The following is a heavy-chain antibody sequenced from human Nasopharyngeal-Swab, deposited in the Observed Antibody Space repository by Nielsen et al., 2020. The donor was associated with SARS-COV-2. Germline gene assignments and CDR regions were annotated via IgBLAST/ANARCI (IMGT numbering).Heavy chain of an antibody. D-gene: IGHD2-21*01. CDR3: ARDGMEIAVDY. CDR2: ISSSSSYI. Sequence: GESLKISCAASGFTFSSYSMNWVRQAPGKGLEWVSSISSSSSYIYYADSVKGRFTISRDNAKNSLYLQMNSLRAEDTAVYYCARDGMEIAVDYWGQGTLVTVSS. CDR1: GFTFSSYS. J-gene: IGHJ4*02. V-gene: IGHV3-21*01.